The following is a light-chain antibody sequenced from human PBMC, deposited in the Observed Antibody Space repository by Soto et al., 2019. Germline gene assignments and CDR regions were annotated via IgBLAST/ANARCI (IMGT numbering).Light chain of an antibody. V-gene: IGLV1-40*01. CDR1: NSNIGATYD. CDR2: GNS. J-gene: IGLJ2*01. CDR3: QSYDSSLRAVV. Sequence: QSVLTQPPSVSGAPGQRVTISCTGSNSNIGATYDVPWYQQLPGTAPKLLIYGNSNRPSGVPDRFSGSKSGTSASLAITGLQAEDEADYYCQSYDSSLRAVVFGGGTKLTVL.